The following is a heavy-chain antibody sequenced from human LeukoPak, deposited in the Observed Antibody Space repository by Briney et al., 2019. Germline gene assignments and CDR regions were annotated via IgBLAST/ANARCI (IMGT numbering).Heavy chain of an antibody. CDR2: ISSSISYI. CDR1: GFTFSSYS. V-gene: IGHV3-21*01. CDR3: ASGTGYSSSSPIDY. D-gene: IGHD6-13*01. Sequence: PGGSLRLSCAASGFTFSSYSMNWVRQAPGKGLEWVSSISSSISYIYYADSVKGRFAISRDNAKNSLYLQMNSLRAEDTAVYYCASGTGYSSSSPIDYWGQGTLVTVSS. J-gene: IGHJ4*02.